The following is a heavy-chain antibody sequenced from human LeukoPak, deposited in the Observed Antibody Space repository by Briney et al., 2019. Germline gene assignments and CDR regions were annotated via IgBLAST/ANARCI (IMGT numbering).Heavy chain of an antibody. J-gene: IGHJ6*03. CDR3: ARGPARLYCSSTSCYKLDYYYYYYMDV. CDR1: GGSFSGYY. D-gene: IGHD2-2*02. V-gene: IGHV4-34*01. CDR2: INHGGST. Sequence: KPSETLSLTCAVYGGSFSGYYWSWIRQPPGKGLEWIGEINHGGSTNYNPSLKSRVTISVDTSKNQFSLKLSSVTAADTAVYYCARGPARLYCSSTSCYKLDYYYYYYMDVWGKGTTVTVSS.